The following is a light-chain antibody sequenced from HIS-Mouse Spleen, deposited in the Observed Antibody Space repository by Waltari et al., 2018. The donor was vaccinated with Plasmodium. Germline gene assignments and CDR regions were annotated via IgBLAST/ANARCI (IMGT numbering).Light chain of an antibody. CDR1: SSEVGGYNY. V-gene: IGLV2-8*01. Sequence: QSALTQPPSASGSPGQSVTISCTGTSSEVGGYNYVSWYQQHPGKAPKLMIYEVSKRPSGVPDRFSGSKSGNTASLTVSGLQAEDEADYYCSSYAGSSVFGTGTKVTVL. J-gene: IGLJ1*01. CDR2: EVS. CDR3: SSYAGSSV.